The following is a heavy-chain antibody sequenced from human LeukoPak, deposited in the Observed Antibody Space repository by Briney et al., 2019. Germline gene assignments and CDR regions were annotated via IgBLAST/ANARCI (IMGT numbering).Heavy chain of an antibody. CDR1: GLTFSDHY. CDR3: ARDSAVPAAQLDH. Sequence: GGSLRLSCAASGLTFSDHYMSWIRQAPGKGLEWVSYISSSSYTVYADSVKGRFTISRDNAESSLYLQMNSLRAEDTAVYYCARDSAVPAAQLDHWGQGTLVTVSS. J-gene: IGHJ4*02. V-gene: IGHV3-11*06. CDR2: ISSSSYT. D-gene: IGHD2-2*01.